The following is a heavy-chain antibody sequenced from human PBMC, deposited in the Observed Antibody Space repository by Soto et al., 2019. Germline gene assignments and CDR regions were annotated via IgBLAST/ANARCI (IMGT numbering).Heavy chain of an antibody. Sequence: QVQLVQSGAEVRRPGASVKVSCKASGYTFASYGLSWVRQAPGQGLSWMGWISAYNGNTNYAHKIQGRVTMTTETSTTTAYMELRSLRSEDTAVYYCARAVGYSYGFDYWGQGTLVTVSS. D-gene: IGHD5-18*01. CDR3: ARAVGYSYGFDY. J-gene: IGHJ4*02. V-gene: IGHV1-18*01. CDR1: GYTFASYG. CDR2: ISAYNGNT.